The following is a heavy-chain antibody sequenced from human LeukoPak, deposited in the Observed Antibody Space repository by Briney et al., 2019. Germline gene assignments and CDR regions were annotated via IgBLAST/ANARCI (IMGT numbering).Heavy chain of an antibody. D-gene: IGHD5-18*01. Sequence: SETLSLTCTVSGGSIGTNTYYWGWIRQPPGKGLEWIGSIYYSGRTYYNPSLKSRVTISVDTSKNQFSLKLSSVTAADTAVYYCARHHVDTAMVPFDYWGQGTLVTVSS. CDR2: IYYSGRT. CDR1: GGSIGTNTYY. V-gene: IGHV4-39*07. CDR3: ARHHVDTAMVPFDY. J-gene: IGHJ4*02.